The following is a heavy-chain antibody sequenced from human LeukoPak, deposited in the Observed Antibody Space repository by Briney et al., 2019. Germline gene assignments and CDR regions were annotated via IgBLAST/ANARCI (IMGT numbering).Heavy chain of an antibody. CDR1: GYSISSNHW. Sequence: ETLSLTCAVSGYSISSNHWWGWIRQPPGKGLEWIGYIFYAGSTYYNPSLKSRVTMSVDTSKNQFSLRLSSVTAVDTAVYYCARIGPILGAAWVDYWGQGTLVSVSS. D-gene: IGHD3-3*02. J-gene: IGHJ4*02. CDR3: ARIGPILGAAWVDY. V-gene: IGHV4-28*01. CDR2: IFYAGST.